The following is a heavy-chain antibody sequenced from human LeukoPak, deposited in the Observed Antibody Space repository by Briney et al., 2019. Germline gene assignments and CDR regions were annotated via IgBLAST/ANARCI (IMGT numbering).Heavy chain of an antibody. CDR3: ARRAYYDSSGYIDY. Sequence: SETLSLTCTVSGGSISSYYWGWIRQPPGKGLEWIGSIYYSGSTYYNPSLKSRVTISVDTSKNQFSLKLSSVTAADTAVYYCARRAYYDSSGYIDYWGQGTLVTVSS. D-gene: IGHD3-22*01. CDR1: GGSISSYY. V-gene: IGHV4-39*01. J-gene: IGHJ4*02. CDR2: IYYSGST.